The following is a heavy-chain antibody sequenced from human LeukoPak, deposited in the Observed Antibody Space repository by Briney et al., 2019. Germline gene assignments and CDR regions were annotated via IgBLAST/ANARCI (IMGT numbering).Heavy chain of an antibody. J-gene: IGHJ4*02. CDR2: IIPIFGTA. CDR1: GGTFSSYA. Sequence: SVKVSCKASGGTFSSYAISWVRQAPGHGLEWRGRIIPIFGTANYAQKFQGRVTITTDESTSTAYMELSSLRSEDTAVYYCAREGVGYHFWGGYYLKGYYFDYWGQGTLDTVSS. V-gene: IGHV1-69*05. CDR3: AREGVGYHFWGGYYLKGYYFDY. D-gene: IGHD3-3*01.